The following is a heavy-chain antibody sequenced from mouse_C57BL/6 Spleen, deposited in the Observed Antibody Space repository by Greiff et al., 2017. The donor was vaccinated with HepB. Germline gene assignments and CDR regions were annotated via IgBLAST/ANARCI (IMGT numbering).Heavy chain of an antibody. V-gene: IGHV3-6*01. D-gene: IGHD2-1*01. CDR1: GYSITSGYY. CDR3: AREGVYGNPFGY. J-gene: IGHJ2*01. CDR2: ISYDGSN. Sequence: EVQLQESGPGLVKPSQSLSLTCSVTGYSITSGYYWNWIRQFPGNKLEWMGYISYDGSNNYNPSLKNRISITRDTSKNQFFLKLNSVTTEDTATYYCAREGVYGNPFGYWGQGTTLTVSS.